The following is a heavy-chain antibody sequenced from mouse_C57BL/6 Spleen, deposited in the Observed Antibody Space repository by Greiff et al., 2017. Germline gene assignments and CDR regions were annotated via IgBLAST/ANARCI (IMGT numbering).Heavy chain of an antibody. CDR3: ANDYTAYYFDY. J-gene: IGHJ2*01. D-gene: IGHD2-4*01. Sequence: QVQLQQPGAELVKPGASVKLSCKASGYTFTSYWMHWVKQRPGQGLEWIGMIHPNSGSTNYNEKFKSKATLTVDKSSSTAYMQLSSLTSADSAVYDCANDYTAYYFDYWGQGTTLTVSS. CDR1: GYTFTSYW. V-gene: IGHV1-64*01. CDR2: IHPNSGST.